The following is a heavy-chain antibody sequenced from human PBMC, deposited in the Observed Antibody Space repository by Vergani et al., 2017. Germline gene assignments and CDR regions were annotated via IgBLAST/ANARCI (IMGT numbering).Heavy chain of an antibody. CDR3: ARGQQDWYANNGFDP. Sequence: QLQLQESGPGLVKPSETLSLTCTVSGGSISSSSYYWGWIRQPPGKGLEWIGSIYYSGSTYYNPSLKSRVTIAVDMSKNQFALKLRSVTAADTAVYYCARGQQDWYANNGFDPWGQGTLVTVSS. V-gene: IGHV4-39*07. CDR1: GGSISSSSYY. CDR2: IYYSGST. J-gene: IGHJ5*02. D-gene: IGHD3/OR15-3a*01.